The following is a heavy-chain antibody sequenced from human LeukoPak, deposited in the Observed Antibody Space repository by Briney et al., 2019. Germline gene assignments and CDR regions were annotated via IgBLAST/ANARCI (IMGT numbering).Heavy chain of an antibody. CDR2: ISHSGST. Sequence: SSETLSLTCAVYGGSFSGYYWSWIRQPPGKRLEWIGEISHSGSTNYNPSLKSRVTISVDTSKNQFSLKLNSLTAADTAVYYCARGSMVRGVIIPDWGQGSLVTVSS. D-gene: IGHD3-10*01. CDR3: ARGSMVRGVIIPD. CDR1: GGSFSGYY. V-gene: IGHV4-34*01. J-gene: IGHJ4*02.